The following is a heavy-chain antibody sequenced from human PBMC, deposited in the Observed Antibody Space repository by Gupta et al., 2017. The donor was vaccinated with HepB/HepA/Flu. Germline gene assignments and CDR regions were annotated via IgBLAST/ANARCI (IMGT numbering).Heavy chain of an antibody. J-gene: IGHJ4*02. CDR3: SKHSGSATRREAAH. CDR2: ISNGGASK. D-gene: IGHD1-26*01. Sequence: EVQLLESGGGLVQPGGSLRVSCAASGFTFSSYPMSWVRQAPGKGLEGVSTISNGGASKFYADAGKGRSTISRENAKNTLYRQMKGLGGGATSVYYFSKHSGSATRREAAHGGQGTMVTVFS. V-gene: IGHV3-23*01. CDR1: GFTFSSYP.